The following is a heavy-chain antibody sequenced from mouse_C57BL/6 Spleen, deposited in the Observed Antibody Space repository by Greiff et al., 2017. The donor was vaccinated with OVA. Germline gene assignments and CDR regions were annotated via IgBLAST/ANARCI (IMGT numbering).Heavy chain of an antibody. J-gene: IGHJ2*01. D-gene: IGHD2-4*01. CDR3: AKSLIGNYFDY. V-gene: IGHV1-69*01. Sequence: VQLQQPGAELVMPGASVMLSCKASGYTFTSYWMHWVKQRPGQGLEWIGEIDPSDSYTNYNQKFKGKSTLTVDKSSSTAYMQLSSLTSEDSAVYYCAKSLIGNYFDYWGQGTTLTVSS. CDR2: IDPSDSYT. CDR1: GYTFTSYW.